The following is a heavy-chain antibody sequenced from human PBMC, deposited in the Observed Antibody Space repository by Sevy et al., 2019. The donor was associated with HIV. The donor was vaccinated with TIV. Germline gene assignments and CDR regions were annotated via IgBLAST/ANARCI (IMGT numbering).Heavy chain of an antibody. Sequence: GGSLRLSCAASGFTFSTYWMIWVRQAPGKGLEWVANIKQEGTEKYYVDSVKGRFTISRDNAKNSLYLQMNSLRAEDTAVYYCARVQVPWGAQVLDLWGRGTLVTVSS. V-gene: IGHV3-7*01. CDR1: GFTFSTYW. D-gene: IGHD3-16*01. CDR3: ARVQVPWGAQVLDL. J-gene: IGHJ2*01. CDR2: IKQEGTEK.